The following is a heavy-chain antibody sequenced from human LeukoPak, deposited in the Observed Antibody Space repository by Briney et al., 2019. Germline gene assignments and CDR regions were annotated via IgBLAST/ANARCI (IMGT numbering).Heavy chain of an antibody. CDR2: ISYDGSNK. CDR3: ARAPTYRPDDY. CDR1: GLTFSSYA. V-gene: IGHV3-30*01. D-gene: IGHD5-12*01. Sequence: PGGSLRLSCAASGLTFSSYAMHWVRQAPGKGLEWVAVISYDGSNKYYADSVKGRFTISRDNSKNTLYLQMNSLRAEDTAVYYCARAPTYRPDDYWGQGTLVTVSS. J-gene: IGHJ4*02.